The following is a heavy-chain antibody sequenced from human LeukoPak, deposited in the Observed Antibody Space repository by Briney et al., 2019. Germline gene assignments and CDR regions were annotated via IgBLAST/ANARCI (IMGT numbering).Heavy chain of an antibody. J-gene: IGHJ4*02. CDR3: ARDSRYDFWSGYPSPGGY. Sequence: PGGTLRLSCAASGFTFSNAWMSWVRQAPGKGLEWVSGINWNGGTTGYADSVKGRFTISRDNAKNSLYLQMNSLRAEDTALYYCARDSRYDFWSGYPSPGGYWGQGTLVTVSS. D-gene: IGHD3-3*01. CDR1: GFTFSNAW. CDR2: INWNGGTT. V-gene: IGHV3-20*04.